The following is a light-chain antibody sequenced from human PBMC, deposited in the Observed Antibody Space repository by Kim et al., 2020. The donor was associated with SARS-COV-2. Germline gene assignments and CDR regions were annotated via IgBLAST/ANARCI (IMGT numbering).Light chain of an antibody. CDR3: QVWDADSDQVV. CDR1: NMGPLA. J-gene: IGLJ2*01. V-gene: IGLV3-21*04. Sequence: PGKTVTSACRGDNMGPLAVQWYRQQAGQAPVLVMQSDNDRPSGIPDRLSGSNSGGTATLTISRVEAEDEADYYCQVWDADSDQVVFGGGTQLTVL. CDR2: SDN.